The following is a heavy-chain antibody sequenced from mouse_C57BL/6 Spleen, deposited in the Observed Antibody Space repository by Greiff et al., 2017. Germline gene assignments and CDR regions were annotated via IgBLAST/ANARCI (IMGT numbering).Heavy chain of an antibody. V-gene: IGHV1-52*01. CDR3: AREDYGSKDY. CDR2: IDPTDSAT. D-gene: IGHD1-1*01. CDR1: GYTFTSYW. J-gene: IGHJ2*01. Sequence: VQLQQPGAELVRPGSSVKLSCKASGYTFTSYWLHWVKQRPIQGLEWIGNIDPTDSATHYNQKFKDKTTLTVDKSSSTTYMQLSSLTSEDSAVCFSAREDYGSKDYWGQGTTLTVSS.